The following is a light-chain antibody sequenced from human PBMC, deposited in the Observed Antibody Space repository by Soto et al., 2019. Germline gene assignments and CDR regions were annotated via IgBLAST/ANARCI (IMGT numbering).Light chain of an antibody. CDR1: QGIRDA. J-gene: IGKJ1*01. Sequence: DIQMTQSPSSLSASVGDRVTITCRASQGIRDALGWYQQKPGKAPKRLIYAASSVQSGVPSRFSGSGSGTEFTLTISSLQPEDFAPYSCLQHNSYPQTFGQGTKVEIK. V-gene: IGKV1-17*01. CDR3: LQHNSYPQT. CDR2: AAS.